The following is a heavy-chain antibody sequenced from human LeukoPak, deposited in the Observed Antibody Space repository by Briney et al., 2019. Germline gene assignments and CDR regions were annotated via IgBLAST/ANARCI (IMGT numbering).Heavy chain of an antibody. J-gene: IGHJ5*02. D-gene: IGHD3-16*02. Sequence: SETLSLTCAAYGGTFSGYYWSWIRQPPGKGLEWIGEINHSGSTNYNPSLKSRVTISVDTSKNQFSLKLSTVTAADTAVYYCARDRLKLYDYVWGSYRPAWFDPWGQGTLVTVSS. CDR2: INHSGST. CDR1: GGTFSGYY. V-gene: IGHV4-34*01. CDR3: ARDRLKLYDYVWGSYRPAWFDP.